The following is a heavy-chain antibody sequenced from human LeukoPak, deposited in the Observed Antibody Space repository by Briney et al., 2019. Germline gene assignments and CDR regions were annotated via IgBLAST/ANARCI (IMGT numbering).Heavy chain of an antibody. D-gene: IGHD6-19*01. J-gene: IGHJ4*02. V-gene: IGHV3-21*01. CDR2: ISSSSSYI. CDR1: GFTFSSYS. CDR3: ARGTAVKLDY. Sequence: GGSLRLSCAASGFTFSSYSTDWVRQAPGKGLEWVSSISSSSSYIYYADSVKGRFTISRDNAKNSLYLQMNSLRAEDTAVYYCARGTAVKLDYWGQGTLVTVSS.